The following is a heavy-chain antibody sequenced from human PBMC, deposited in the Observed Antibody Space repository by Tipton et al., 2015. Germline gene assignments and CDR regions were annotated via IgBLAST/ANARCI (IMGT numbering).Heavy chain of an antibody. CDR1: GGSVTSGSYY. CDR2: ISYTDGA. J-gene: IGHJ4*02. CDR3: AQTNTPTFYFDS. Sequence: TLSLTCTVSGGSVTSGSYYWSWIRQPPGKGLEWIGYISYTDGAHYNPALKSRVTMSIDTSTNHFSLRLNSVTAADTAVYYYAQTNTPTFYFDSWGQGTLVTVSS. D-gene: IGHD5-18*01. V-gene: IGHV4-61*03.